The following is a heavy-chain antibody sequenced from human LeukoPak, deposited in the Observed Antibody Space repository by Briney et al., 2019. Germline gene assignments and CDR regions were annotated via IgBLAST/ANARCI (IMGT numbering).Heavy chain of an antibody. V-gene: IGHV3-74*03. Sequence: GGSLRLSCAASGFTSSSYWMHWVRQDPGKGLVWVSRINSDGSSITYADSVKGRFTISRDNAKNTLYLQMNSLGVEDTAVYYCAREGRVSGYDFDSWGQGTLVTVSS. J-gene: IGHJ4*02. D-gene: IGHD5-12*01. CDR1: GFTSSSYW. CDR3: AREGRVSGYDFDS. CDR2: INSDGSSI.